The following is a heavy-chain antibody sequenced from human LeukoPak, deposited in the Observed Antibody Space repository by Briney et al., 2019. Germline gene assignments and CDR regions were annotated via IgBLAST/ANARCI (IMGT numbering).Heavy chain of an antibody. D-gene: IGHD5-18*01. CDR3: ARGSYGGSRTNWFDP. CDR2: FDPEDGET. V-gene: IGHV1-24*01. CDR1: GYTLTELS. Sequence: ASVKVSCKVSGYTLTELSMRWVRQAPGKGLEWMGGFDPEDGETIYAQKFQGRVTMTEDTSTDTAYMELSSLRSEDTAVYYCARGSYGGSRTNWFDPWGQGTLVTVSS. J-gene: IGHJ5*02.